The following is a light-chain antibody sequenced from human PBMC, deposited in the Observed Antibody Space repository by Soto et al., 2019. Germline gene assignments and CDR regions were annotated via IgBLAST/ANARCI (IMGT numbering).Light chain of an antibody. Sequence: SYELTQPLSVSVALGQTARITCGGANIGTLIVHWYQRRSGQAPVLVIAKDHNRPSGIPERFSGSNSGNTATLTIRGVQAGDEADYYCQVWDSTTAVFGGGTQLTVL. CDR1: NIGTLI. V-gene: IGLV3-9*01. CDR3: QVWDSTTAV. J-gene: IGLJ7*01. CDR2: KDH.